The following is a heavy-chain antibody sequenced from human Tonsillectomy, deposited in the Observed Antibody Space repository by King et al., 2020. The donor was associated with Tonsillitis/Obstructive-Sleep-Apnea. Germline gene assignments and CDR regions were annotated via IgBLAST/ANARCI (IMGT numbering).Heavy chain of an antibody. CDR1: GFTFNSYS. CDR2: ISSSGSYI. J-gene: IGHJ4*02. D-gene: IGHD2-15*01. V-gene: IGHV3-21*01. Sequence: VQLVESGGGLVKPGGSLRLSCAASGFTFNSYSMNWVRQAPGKGLEWVSSISSSGSYIHYADSVKGRFTISRDNAKNSLYLQMNSLRADDTAVYYCARDPTVVVVAATPYFDYWGQGTLVTVSS. CDR3: ARDPTVVVVAATPYFDY.